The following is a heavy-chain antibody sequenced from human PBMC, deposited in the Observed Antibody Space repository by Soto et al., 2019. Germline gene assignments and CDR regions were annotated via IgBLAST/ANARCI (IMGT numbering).Heavy chain of an antibody. V-gene: IGHV3-23*01. CDR3: AKRFDDSSTWSFDH. CDR1: GFTFDNYV. J-gene: IGHJ4*02. D-gene: IGHD6-6*01. CDR2: ISGNGARA. Sequence: VQLLQSGGGLVQPGGSLRLSCAASGFTFDNYVMTWVRQAPGNGLEWVAGISGNGARAYYGDSVKGRFIVSRDNSKNTQYLQMNSLRVEDTALYYCAKRFDDSSTWSFDHWGLGTLVTVSS.